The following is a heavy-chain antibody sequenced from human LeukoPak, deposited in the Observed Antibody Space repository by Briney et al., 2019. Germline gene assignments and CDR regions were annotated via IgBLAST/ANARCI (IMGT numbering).Heavy chain of an antibody. J-gene: IGHJ6*02. Sequence: GGSLRLSCAASGFNFDDYAMHWVRQVPGKGLEWVSGIHWNSDKIGYAGSVKGRFTISRDNAKKSLYLQMNSLRPEDTALYYCAKDTSRYYYGMDVWGQGTTVTVSS. CDR3: AKDTSRYYYGMDV. V-gene: IGHV3-9*01. CDR1: GFNFDDYA. CDR2: IHWNSDKI.